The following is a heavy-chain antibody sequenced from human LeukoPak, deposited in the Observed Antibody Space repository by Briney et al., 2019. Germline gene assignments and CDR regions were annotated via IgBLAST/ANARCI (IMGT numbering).Heavy chain of an antibody. CDR2: IYTSGST. CDR3: ARSRSWYPLDY. V-gene: IGHV4-61*02. J-gene: IGHJ4*02. D-gene: IGHD6-13*01. Sequence: PSETLSLTCTVSGGSISSGSYYWTWIRQPAGKGLEWIGRIYTSGSTNYNPSLNSRVTISLDTSKNQFSLKLSSVTAADTAVYYCARSRSWYPLDYWGQGTLVTVSS. CDR1: GGSISSGSYY.